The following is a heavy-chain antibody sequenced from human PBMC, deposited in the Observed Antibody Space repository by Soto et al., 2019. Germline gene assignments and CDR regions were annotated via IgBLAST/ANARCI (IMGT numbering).Heavy chain of an antibody. CDR2: IYPGDSDT. V-gene: IGHV5-51*01. D-gene: IGHD2-2*01. CDR3: ARQNCSSTSPIYPYYYYGMDV. Sequence: PGESLKISCKGSGYSFTSYWIGWVRQMPGKGLEWMGIIYPGDSDTRYSPSFQGQVTTSADKSISTAYLQWSSLKASDTAMYYCARQNCSSTSPIYPYYYYGMDVWGQGTTVTVSS. CDR1: GYSFTSYW. J-gene: IGHJ6*02.